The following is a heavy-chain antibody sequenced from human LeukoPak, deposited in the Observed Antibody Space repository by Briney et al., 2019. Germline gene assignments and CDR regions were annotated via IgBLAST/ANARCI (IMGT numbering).Heavy chain of an antibody. CDR1: GGTFSSYA. J-gene: IGHJ4*02. CDR3: ARGVVPTARGVFDY. CDR2: IIPIFGTA. Sequence: SVKVSCKASGGTFSSYAISWVRQAPGQGLEWMGGIIPIFGTANYAQKFQGRVTITADKSTSTAYMELSSLRSEDTAVYYCARGVVPTARGVFDYWGQGTLVTVSS. D-gene: IGHD2-2*01. V-gene: IGHV1-69*06.